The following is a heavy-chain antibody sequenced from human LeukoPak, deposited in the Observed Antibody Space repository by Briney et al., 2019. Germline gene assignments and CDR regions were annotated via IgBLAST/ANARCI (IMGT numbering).Heavy chain of an antibody. D-gene: IGHD4-17*01. CDR1: GGSVSSGGYY. CDR2: ILYSGST. CDR3: ARDSYGAYYFDY. V-gene: IGHV4-31*03. J-gene: IGHJ4*02. Sequence: PSETPSLTCTVSGGSVSSGGYYWSWIRQHPGKGPEWIGYILYSGSTYYNPSLKSRVTISVDTSKNQFSLKLSSVTAADTAVYYCARDSYGAYYFDYWGQGTLVTVSS.